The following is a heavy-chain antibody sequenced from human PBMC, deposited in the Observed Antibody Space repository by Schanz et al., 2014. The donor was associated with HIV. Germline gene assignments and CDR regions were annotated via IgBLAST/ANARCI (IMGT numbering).Heavy chain of an antibody. CDR3: AKDRNYYESKYRGKGNYYYYYGMDV. CDR2: ISYDGRNK. V-gene: IGHV3-30*18. Sequence: QVQLVESGGGVVQPGRSLRLSCAASGFTFSNYGMHWVRQAPGKGLEWVAVISYDGRNKCFGDSVKGRFTISRDNSKNSLSLLIKSLRADDAAVYYCAKDRNYYESKYRGKGNYYYYYGMDVWGQGTTVTVS. J-gene: IGHJ6*02. CDR1: GFTFSNYG. D-gene: IGHD3-22*01.